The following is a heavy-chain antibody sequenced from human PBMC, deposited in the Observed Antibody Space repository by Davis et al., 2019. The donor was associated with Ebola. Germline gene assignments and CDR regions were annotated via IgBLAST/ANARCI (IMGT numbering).Heavy chain of an antibody. CDR1: GRSFSGYY. CDR3: ARGDSGGLQSDY. J-gene: IGHJ4*02. D-gene: IGHD4-11*01. CDR2: INHSGST. V-gene: IGHV4-34*01. Sequence: GSLRLSCAVYGRSFSGYYWSWIRQPPGKGLEWIGEINHSGSTKYNPSLKSRVTISVDTSKNQFSLKLSSVTAADTAVYYCARGDSGGLQSDYWGQGTLVTVSS.